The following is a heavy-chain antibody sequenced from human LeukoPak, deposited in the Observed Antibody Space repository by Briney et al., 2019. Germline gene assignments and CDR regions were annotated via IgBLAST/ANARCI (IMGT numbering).Heavy chain of an antibody. CDR2: MNRDGSEV. V-gene: IGHV3-7*04. Sequence: SGGSLRLSCAASGFPFAPFWMTWVRQAPGKGPEFVATMNRDGSEVAYGNSVRGRFTISRDNAKNSLYLQMYSLRAEDTAVYYCARGIDEWLYLNYWGQGALVTASS. J-gene: IGHJ4*02. CDR1: GFPFAPFW. CDR3: ARGIDEWLYLNY. D-gene: IGHD3-3*01.